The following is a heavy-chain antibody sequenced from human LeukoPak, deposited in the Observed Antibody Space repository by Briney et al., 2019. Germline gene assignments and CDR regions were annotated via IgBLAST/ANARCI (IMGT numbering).Heavy chain of an antibody. Sequence: SETLSLTCTVSGGSISSYYWSWIRQPPGKGLDWIAYIYYSGSTNYNPSLKSRVTISVDTSKNQFSLKLSSVTAADTAVYYCARGPSTFYYYDSSGDAFDIWGQGTMVTVSS. CDR2: IYYSGST. CDR1: GGSISSYY. D-gene: IGHD3-22*01. J-gene: IGHJ3*02. V-gene: IGHV4-59*01. CDR3: ARGPSTFYYYDSSGDAFDI.